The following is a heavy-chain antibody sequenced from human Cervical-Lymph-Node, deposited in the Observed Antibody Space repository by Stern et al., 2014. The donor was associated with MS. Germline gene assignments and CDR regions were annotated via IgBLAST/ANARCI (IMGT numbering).Heavy chain of an antibody. V-gene: IGHV3-23*04. CDR2: ISGSGGST. CDR1: GFTFSSYA. Sequence: EDPLVASGGGLVHPWGSLRLSCAASGFTFSSYAMSWVRQAPGNGLELVSAISGSGGSTYYADSVKGGFTISRDNSKNTLYLQMNSLRAEDTAVYYCAKSTVTSLSDYWGQGTLVTVSS. D-gene: IGHD4-17*01. CDR3: AKSTVTSLSDY. J-gene: IGHJ4*02.